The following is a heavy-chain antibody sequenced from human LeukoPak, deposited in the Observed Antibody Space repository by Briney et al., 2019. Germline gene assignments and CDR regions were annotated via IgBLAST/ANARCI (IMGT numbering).Heavy chain of an antibody. Sequence: SETLSLTCAVYGGSFSSYYWGWIRQPPGKGLEWIGSIYFSGSTYYRPSLKSRVTLSIDTSKNQFSLRLSSVTAADTAVYYCARRPTTSIVGATTNYFDHWGQGTLVTVSS. CDR1: GGSFSSYY. V-gene: IGHV4-39*01. CDR2: IYFSGST. CDR3: ARRPTTSIVGATTNYFDH. D-gene: IGHD1-26*01. J-gene: IGHJ4*02.